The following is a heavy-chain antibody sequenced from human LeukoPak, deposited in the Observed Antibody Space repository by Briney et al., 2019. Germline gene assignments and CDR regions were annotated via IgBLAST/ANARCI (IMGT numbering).Heavy chain of an antibody. J-gene: IGHJ5*02. Sequence: PSETLSLTCTVSGGSIGSYFWSWIRQPPGKGLEWIGYISKSGSTNNNPALKSRVTISIDESKNQFSLKVTSVTAADTAVYYCARGALNWFDPWGQGTLVTVSS. V-gene: IGHV4-59*01. CDR3: ARGALNWFDP. CDR1: GGSIGSYF. CDR2: ISKSGST.